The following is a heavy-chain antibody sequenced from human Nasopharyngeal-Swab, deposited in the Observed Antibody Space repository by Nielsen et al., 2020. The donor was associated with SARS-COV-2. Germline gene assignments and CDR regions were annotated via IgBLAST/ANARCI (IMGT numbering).Heavy chain of an antibody. CDR3: ARGGHGSSGWRNWFDP. Sequence: GESPKISCAASGFTFDDYAMNWVRQAPGKGLEWVSSISSSSSYIYYADSVKGRFTISRDNAKNSLYLQMNSLRAEDTAVYYCARGGHGSSGWRNWFDPWGQGTLVTVSS. J-gene: IGHJ5*02. D-gene: IGHD6-19*01. CDR1: GFTFDDYA. V-gene: IGHV3-21*01. CDR2: ISSSSSYI.